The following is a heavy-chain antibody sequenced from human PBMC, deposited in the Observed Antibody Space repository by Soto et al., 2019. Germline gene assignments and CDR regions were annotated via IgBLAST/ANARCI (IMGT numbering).Heavy chain of an antibody. CDR3: ARVIWSGHLTSDL. V-gene: IGHV3-48*01. Sequence: EVQVVESGGGLVQPRGSLRLSCAASGFTFSSNSMNWVRQAPGKGLEWISYISSSSSTIYADSVNGRFTISRDNAKNSLYLQMNSLRAEDTAVYYCARVIWSGHLTSDLWGQGTLVTVSS. D-gene: IGHD3-3*01. CDR1: GFTFSSNS. J-gene: IGHJ5*02. CDR2: ISSSSSTI.